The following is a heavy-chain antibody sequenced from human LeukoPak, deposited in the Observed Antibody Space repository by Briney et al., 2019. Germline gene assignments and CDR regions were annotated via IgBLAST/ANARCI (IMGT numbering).Heavy chain of an antibody. J-gene: IGHJ5*02. CDR3: ARERASYPNWFDP. V-gene: IGHV4-4*02. CDR2: IYHSGST. CDR1: GGSISSSNW. Sequence: SETLSLTCAVSGGSISSSNWWSWVRQPPGKGLEWIGEIYHSGSTNYNPSLKSRVTISVDKSKNQFSLKLSSVTAADTAVYYCARERASYPNWFDPWGQGTLVTVSS.